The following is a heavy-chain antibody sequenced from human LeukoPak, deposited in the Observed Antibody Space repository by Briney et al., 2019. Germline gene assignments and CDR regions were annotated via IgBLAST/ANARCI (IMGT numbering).Heavy chain of an antibody. V-gene: IGHV3-21*01. D-gene: IGHD6-6*01. J-gene: IGHJ4*02. CDR2: ISSSSSYI. Sequence: PGRSLRLSCAASGFTFSSYGMNWVRQAPGKGLEWVSSISSSSSYIYYADSVKGRFTISRDNAKNSLYLQMNSLRAEDTAVYYCARDLEYSSSSLDYWGQGTLVTVSS. CDR3: ARDLEYSSSSLDY. CDR1: GFTFSSYG.